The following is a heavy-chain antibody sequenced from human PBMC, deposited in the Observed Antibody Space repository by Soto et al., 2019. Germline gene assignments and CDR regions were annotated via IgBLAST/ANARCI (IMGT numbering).Heavy chain of an antibody. CDR3: ARVSRGYSYASYYYYGMDV. Sequence: SVKVSCKASGGTFSSYAISWVRQAPGQGLEWMGGIIPIFGTANYAQKFQGRVTITADKSTSTAYMELRSLRSEDTAVYYCARVSRGYSYASYYYYGMDVWGQGTTVTVS. CDR1: GGTFSSYA. D-gene: IGHD5-18*01. CDR2: IIPIFGTA. J-gene: IGHJ6*02. V-gene: IGHV1-69*06.